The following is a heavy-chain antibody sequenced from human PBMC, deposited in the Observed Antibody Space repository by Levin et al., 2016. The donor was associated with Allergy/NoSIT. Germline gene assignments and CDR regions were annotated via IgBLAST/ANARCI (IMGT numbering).Heavy chain of an antibody. J-gene: IGHJ4*02. CDR1: GFTFSSYG. Sequence: GESLKISCAASGFTFSSYGMHWVRQAPGKGLEWVAVIWYDGSNKYYADSVKGRFTISRDNSKNTLYLQMNSLRAEDTAVYYCAKGPYDFWSGPYPAPFDYWGQGTLVTVSS. CDR2: IWYDGSNK. D-gene: IGHD3-3*01. V-gene: IGHV3-33*06. CDR3: AKGPYDFWSGPYPAPFDY.